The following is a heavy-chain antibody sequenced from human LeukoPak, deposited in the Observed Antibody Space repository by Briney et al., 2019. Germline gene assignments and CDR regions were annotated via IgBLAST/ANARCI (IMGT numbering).Heavy chain of an antibody. J-gene: IGHJ4*02. CDR3: ASPYGGNSEFDY. Sequence: GSLRLSCAASGFTFSNYWMHWVRQAPGKGLVWVSRINSDGSSTSYADSVKGRFTISRDNAKNTLYLQMNSLRAEDTAVYYCASPYGGNSEFDYWGQGTLVTVSS. V-gene: IGHV3-74*01. CDR2: INSDGSST. D-gene: IGHD4-23*01. CDR1: GFTFSNYW.